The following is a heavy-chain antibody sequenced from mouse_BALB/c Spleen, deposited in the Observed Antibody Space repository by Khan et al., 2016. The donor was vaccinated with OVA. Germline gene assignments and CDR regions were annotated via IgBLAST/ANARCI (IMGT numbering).Heavy chain of an antibody. D-gene: IGHD4-1*02. Sequence: QLVQSGPELKKPGETVKISCKASGYTFTNYGMNWVKQAPGKGLKWMGWINTYTGQPTYADDFKGRLAFSLETSASTAYLQINNLKNEYSATYFCARSNSYWYFDVWGAGPTVTVSS. CDR2: INTYTGQP. CDR1: GYTFTNYG. V-gene: IGHV9-3-1*01. CDR3: ARSNSYWYFDV. J-gene: IGHJ1*01.